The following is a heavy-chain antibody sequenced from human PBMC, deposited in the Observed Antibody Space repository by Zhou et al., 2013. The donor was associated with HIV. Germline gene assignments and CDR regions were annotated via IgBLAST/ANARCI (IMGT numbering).Heavy chain of an antibody. CDR1: GYAFTSYY. D-gene: IGHD5-18*01. V-gene: IGHV1-69*05. CDR2: VIPIFGTT. J-gene: IGHJ4*02. Sequence: QVQLVQSGAEMKKPGASVNISCKASGYAFTSYYIHWVRQAPGQGLEWMGGVIPIFGTTSYAQKFQGRVTINTDESTSTAYMELSSLRSEDTALYYCARANSGDSLGYFDYVGPGNAWSPSPQ. CDR3: ARANSGDSLGYFDY.